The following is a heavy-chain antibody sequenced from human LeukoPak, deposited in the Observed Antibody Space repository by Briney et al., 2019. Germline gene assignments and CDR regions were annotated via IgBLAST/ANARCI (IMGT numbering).Heavy chain of an antibody. CDR3: ARVGLGYQIFSGIDY. J-gene: IGHJ4*02. V-gene: IGHV3-64*01. CDR2: ISSNGGST. D-gene: IGHD3/OR15-3a*01. CDR1: GFTFSSYA. Sequence: GGSLRLSCAASGFTFSSYAMHWVRQAPGKGLEYVSAISSNGGSTYYANSVKGRFTISEDTSKNTLYLQMNSLRPEDTAVYYCARVGLGYQIFSGIDYWGQGTLVTVSS.